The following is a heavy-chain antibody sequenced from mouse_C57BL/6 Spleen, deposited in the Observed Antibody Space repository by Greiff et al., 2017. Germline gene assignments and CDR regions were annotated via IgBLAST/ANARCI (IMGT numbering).Heavy chain of an antibody. V-gene: IGHV1-55*01. Sequence: QVQLQQPGAELVKPGASVKMSCKASGYTFTSYWITWVKQRPGQGLEWIGEIYPGSGSTNYNEKFKSKATLTVDTSSSTAYMQLSSLTSEDSAVYYCAREHYYGSSDRYYAMDYWGQGTSVTVSS. J-gene: IGHJ4*01. CDR3: AREHYYGSSDRYYAMDY. CDR1: GYTFTSYW. CDR2: IYPGSGST. D-gene: IGHD1-1*01.